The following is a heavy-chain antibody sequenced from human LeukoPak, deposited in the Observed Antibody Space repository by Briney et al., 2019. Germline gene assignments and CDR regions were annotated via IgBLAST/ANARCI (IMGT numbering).Heavy chain of an antibody. J-gene: IGHJ4*02. V-gene: IGHV3-48*02. D-gene: IGHD6-6*01. CDR1: GFTFSSYS. CDR3: AKYSSGPYYFDY. CDR2: ISSSSSTI. Sequence: GGSLRLSCAASGFTFSSYSMNWVRQAPGKGLEWVSYISSSSSTIYYADSVKGRFTISRGNAKNSLYLQMNSLRDEDTAVYYCAKYSSGPYYFDYWGQGTLVTVSS.